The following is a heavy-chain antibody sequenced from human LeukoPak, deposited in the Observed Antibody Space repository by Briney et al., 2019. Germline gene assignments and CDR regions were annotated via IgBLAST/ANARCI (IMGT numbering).Heavy chain of an antibody. Sequence: ASVKASCKASGYTFTSYGISWGRQAPGQGLEGMGWIIAYNGNTNYAQKLQGRVTMTTDTSTSTAYMELRSLRSDDTAVYYCAKGPPEYCSGGSCHSGRNWIDPWGQGTLVTVSS. V-gene: IGHV1-18*01. CDR3: AKGPPEYCSGGSCHSGRNWIDP. D-gene: IGHD2-15*01. CDR2: IIAYNGNT. CDR1: GYTFTSYG. J-gene: IGHJ5*02.